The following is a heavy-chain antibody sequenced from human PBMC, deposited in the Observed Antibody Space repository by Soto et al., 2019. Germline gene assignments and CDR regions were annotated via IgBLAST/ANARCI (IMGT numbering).Heavy chain of an antibody. CDR1: GFTFVNYA. CDR3: AKDYGGNPFDY. V-gene: IGHV3-23*01. D-gene: IGHD4-17*01. Sequence: EVQLLESGGTLVQPGGSLRLSCAASGFTFVNYAMTWVRQAPGKGLEWVSTISGSGGSTYSADSVKGRFTISRDNSKSTLYLQMHSLRVEDTAISYCAKDYGGNPFDYWGQGTLVTVSS. J-gene: IGHJ4*02. CDR2: ISGSGGST.